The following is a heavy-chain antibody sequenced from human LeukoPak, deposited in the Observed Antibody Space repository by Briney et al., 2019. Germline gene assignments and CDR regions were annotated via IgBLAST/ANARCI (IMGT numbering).Heavy chain of an antibody. CDR1: GFTFSSYS. J-gene: IGHJ5*02. CDR2: ISSSSSYI. D-gene: IGHD1-26*01. CDR3: AKKYSTGLDP. Sequence: PGGSLRLSCAASGFTFSSYSMNWVRQAPGKGLEWVSSISSSSSYIYYADSVKGRFTISRDNSKNTLYLQMNCLRAEDTAVYYCAKKYSTGLDPWGQGTLVTVSS. V-gene: IGHV3-21*04.